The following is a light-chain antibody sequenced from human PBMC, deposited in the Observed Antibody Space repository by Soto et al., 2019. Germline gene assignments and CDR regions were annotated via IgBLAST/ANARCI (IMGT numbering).Light chain of an antibody. CDR3: MQPLENFRT. J-gene: IGKJ1*01. V-gene: IGKV2-28*01. Sequence: IVMTQSPLSLSVTPGEAASISCMSSARLLHKNGYNYVDWYMQKPGQSPQLLIYLGSNRASEVPDRFSGSGSDTYFTLEISRVEADDVGVYYCMQPLENFRTFGQGTRWIS. CDR1: ARLLHKNGYNY. CDR2: LGS.